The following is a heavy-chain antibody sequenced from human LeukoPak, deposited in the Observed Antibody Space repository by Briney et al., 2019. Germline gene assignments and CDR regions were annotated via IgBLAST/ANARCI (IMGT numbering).Heavy chain of an antibody. CDR2: IYYSGST. D-gene: IGHD3-3*01. Sequence: PSETLSLTCTVSGGSISSGDYYWSWIRQPPGKGLEWIGYIYYSGSTYYNPSLKSRVTISVDTSKNQFSLKLSSVTAADTAVYYCARELSDSWTGQGNYFDYWGQGTLVTVSS. V-gene: IGHV4-30-4*08. CDR3: ARELSDSWTGQGNYFDY. J-gene: IGHJ4*02. CDR1: GGSISSGDYY.